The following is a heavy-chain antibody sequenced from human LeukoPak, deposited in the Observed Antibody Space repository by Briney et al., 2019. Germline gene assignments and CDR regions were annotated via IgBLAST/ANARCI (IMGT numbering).Heavy chain of an antibody. J-gene: IGHJ5*02. CDR3: ARGLGGPDWFDP. CDR2: IYYSGST. Sequence: SETLSLTCIVSGGSISSGGYYWSWIRQHPGRGLELIVYIYYSGSTYYNPSRKSRITISEDTSKNQFSLKLSSVTAADTAVYYCARGLGGPDWFDPWGQGTLVTVSS. D-gene: IGHD1-14*01. V-gene: IGHV4-31*03. CDR1: GGSISSGGYY.